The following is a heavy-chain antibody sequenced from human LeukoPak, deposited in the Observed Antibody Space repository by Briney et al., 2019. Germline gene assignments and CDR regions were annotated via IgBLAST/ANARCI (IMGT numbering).Heavy chain of an antibody. D-gene: IGHD2/OR15-2a*01. CDR3: ARAYCNGNNCYWYFDL. CDR2: IGSSSSTI. V-gene: IGHV3-48*04. J-gene: IGHJ2*01. Sequence: GGSLRLSCAASGFTFSSYAMSWVRQAPGKGLEWVSYIGSSSSTIYYADSVKGRLSISRDNAKNSLYLQMNSLRAEDTAVYYCARAYCNGNNCYWYFDLWGRGTLVTVSS. CDR1: GFTFSSYA.